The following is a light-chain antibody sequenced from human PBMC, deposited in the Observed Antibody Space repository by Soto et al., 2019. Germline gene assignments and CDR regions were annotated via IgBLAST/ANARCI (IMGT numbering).Light chain of an antibody. CDR2: DAS. Sequence: EIVLTQSPATLSLSPGERATLSCRASHSVSTSLAWYQQKPGQAPRLLIYDASNRATGIPARFSGSGSGTDFTLTIASLDPEDFAVYYCQHRSTWPPFTFGPGTKVDIK. V-gene: IGKV3-11*01. CDR3: QHRSTWPPFT. J-gene: IGKJ3*01. CDR1: HSVSTS.